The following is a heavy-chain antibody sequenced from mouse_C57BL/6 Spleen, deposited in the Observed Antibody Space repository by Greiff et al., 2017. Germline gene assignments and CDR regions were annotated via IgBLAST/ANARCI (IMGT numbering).Heavy chain of an antibody. CDR1: GYAFSSSW. V-gene: IGHV1-82*01. CDR3: AVDSSGYVCYAMDD. J-gene: IGHJ4*01. Sequence: VKLVESGPELVKPGASVKISCKASGYAFSSSWMHWVKQRPGEGIEWIGRIYPGDGDTNNNGKFKGQATLTADKSSSTAYMQLSSLTSDDSAVYCCAVDSSGYVCYAMDDWGQGTSVTVSS. CDR2: IYPGDGDT. D-gene: IGHD3-2*02.